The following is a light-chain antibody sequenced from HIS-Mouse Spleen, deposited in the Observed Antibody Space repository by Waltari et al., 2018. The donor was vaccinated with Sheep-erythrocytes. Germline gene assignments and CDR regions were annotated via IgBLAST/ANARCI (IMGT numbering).Light chain of an antibody. Sequence: QSALTQPASVSGSPGQSITISCTGTSSDVGSYNLVSWYQQHPGKAPKLMTYEGSKRPSWVSNRFSCSKSGNTASLTISGLQAEDEADYYCCSYAGSSTPWVFGGGTKLTVL. CDR1: SSDVGSYNL. V-gene: IGLV2-23*01. J-gene: IGLJ3*02. CDR2: EGS. CDR3: CSYAGSSTPWV.